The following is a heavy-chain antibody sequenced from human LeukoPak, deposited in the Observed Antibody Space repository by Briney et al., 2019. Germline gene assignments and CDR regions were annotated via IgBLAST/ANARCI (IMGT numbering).Heavy chain of an antibody. Sequence: AGGSLRLSCAASGFTFSDFYMSWIRQAPGKGLEWLSYISSSGTTTHYADSVKGRFTISRDNAKNSLYLQMNSLRAEDTAVYYCARDGRGYSGYDEGWFDPWGQGTLVTVSS. V-gene: IGHV3-11*04. CDR3: ARDGRGYSGYDEGWFDP. CDR2: ISSSGTTT. CDR1: GFTFSDFY. J-gene: IGHJ5*02. D-gene: IGHD5-12*01.